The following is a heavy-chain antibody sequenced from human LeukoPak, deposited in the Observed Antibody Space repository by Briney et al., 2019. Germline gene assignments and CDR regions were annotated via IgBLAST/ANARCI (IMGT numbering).Heavy chain of an antibody. D-gene: IGHD1-14*01. CDR1: GGSFSGYY. V-gene: IGHV4-34*01. CDR3: ARGRNWETFYHYCMDV. J-gene: IGHJ6*03. CDR2: INHSGNT. Sequence: PSETLSLTCGVSGGSFSGYYLTWIRQFPGKGLEWMGEINHSGNTIYNPSLKSRVTISIDTSKNQIPLNMRSVTAADTAVYYCARGRNWETFYHYCMDVWGNGTTVTVSS.